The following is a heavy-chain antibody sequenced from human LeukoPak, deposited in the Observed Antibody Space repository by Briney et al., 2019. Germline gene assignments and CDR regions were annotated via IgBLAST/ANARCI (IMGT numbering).Heavy chain of an antibody. D-gene: IGHD4-17*01. CDR1: GITLSNYA. V-gene: IGHV3-23*01. CDR3: AKIHDYGPFTDY. Sequence: GGSLRLSCAASGITLSNYAMSWVRQAPGKGLEWVSTISRSGGATYYANSVKGRFTISTDNSKKTLFLQMDSLRAEDTALYYCAKIHDYGPFTDYWGQGTLVTVSS. J-gene: IGHJ4*02. CDR2: ISRSGGAT.